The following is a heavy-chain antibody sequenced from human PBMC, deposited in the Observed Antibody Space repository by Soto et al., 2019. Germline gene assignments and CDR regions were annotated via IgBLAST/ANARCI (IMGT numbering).Heavy chain of an antibody. V-gene: IGHV3-74*01. CDR1: GFVLTNFW. Sequence: PGGSLRLSCEASGFVLTNFWIHLVRHVPGKWLVWVARIDTSGHSTNYAESVKGRFTISRDNAKNTVSLQMNSLRVEDTGVYYCAKDSWYFDLWSQGSQVTVSS. J-gene: IGHJ4*02. D-gene: IGHD6-13*01. CDR3: AKDSWYFDL. CDR2: IDTSGHST.